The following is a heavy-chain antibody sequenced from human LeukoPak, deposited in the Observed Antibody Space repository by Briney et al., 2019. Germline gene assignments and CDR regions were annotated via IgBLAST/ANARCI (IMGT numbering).Heavy chain of an antibody. Sequence: SETLSLTCTVSGGSISSGDYYWSWIRQPPGKGLEWIGYIYYSGSSYYNPSLKSRVTISVDTSKNQFSLKLSSVTAADTAVYYCARYHYYDSSGYTYYFDYWGQGTLVTVSS. CDR1: GGSISSGDYY. J-gene: IGHJ4*02. V-gene: IGHV4-30-4*08. D-gene: IGHD3-22*01. CDR2: IYYSGSS. CDR3: ARYHYYDSSGYTYYFDY.